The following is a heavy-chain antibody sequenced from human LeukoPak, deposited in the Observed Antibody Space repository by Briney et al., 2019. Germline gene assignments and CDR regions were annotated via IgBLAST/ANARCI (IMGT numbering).Heavy chain of an antibody. CDR1: GYTFTGYY. V-gene: IGHV1-2*02. D-gene: IGHD2-2*01. CDR2: INPNSGGT. J-gene: IGHJ5*02. CDR3: ARGSTNQLLFDWFDP. Sequence: ASVKVSCKASGYTFTGYYMHWVRQAPGQGLEWMGWINPNSGGTNYAQKFQGRVTMTRDTSTSTAYMELSRLRSDDTAVYYCARGSTNQLLFDWFDPWGQGTLVTVSS.